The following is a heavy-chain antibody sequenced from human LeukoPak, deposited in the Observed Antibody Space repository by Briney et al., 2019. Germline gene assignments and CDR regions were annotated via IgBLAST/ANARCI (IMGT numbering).Heavy chain of an antibody. V-gene: IGHV3-7*04. CDR3: ARGSRSSWYGNWFDP. Sequence: PGGSLRLSCAASGFTFSSYWMSWVRQAPGKGLEWVANIKQDGSEKYYVDSVKGRFTISRDNAKNTLYLQMNSLRAEDTGVYYCARGSRSSWYGNWFDPWGQGTLVTVSS. J-gene: IGHJ5*02. CDR2: IKQDGSEK. D-gene: IGHD6-13*01. CDR1: GFTFSSYW.